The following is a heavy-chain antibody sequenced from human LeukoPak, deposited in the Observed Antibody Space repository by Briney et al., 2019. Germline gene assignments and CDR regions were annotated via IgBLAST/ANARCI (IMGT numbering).Heavy chain of an antibody. V-gene: IGHV4-34*01. CDR1: GGSFSGYY. D-gene: IGHD3-22*01. CDR3: ARNPKYYYDSTGTNAFDI. J-gene: IGHJ3*02. CDR2: INHSGST. Sequence: SETLSLTCAVYGGSFSGYYWSWIRQPPGKGLEWIGEINHSGSTNYNPSLKSRVTISVDTSKNQFSLKLSSVTAADTAVYYCARNPKYYYDSTGTNAFDIWGQGTMVTVSS.